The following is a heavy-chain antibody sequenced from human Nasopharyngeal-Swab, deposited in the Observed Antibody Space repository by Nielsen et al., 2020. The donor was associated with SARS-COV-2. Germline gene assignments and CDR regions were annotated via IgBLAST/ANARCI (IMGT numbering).Heavy chain of an antibody. CDR2: ISTHGGGT. CDR3: VKGMEGYNRGGYFDY. Sequence: GGSLRLSCSTSGFTFGNSALHWVRQAPGKGLEYVSAISTHGGGTYYTDPVKGRFTIYRDNSQQTLYLQMTSLRPEDTAVYYCVKGMEGYNRGGYFDYWGQGNLVTVSS. D-gene: IGHD5-24*01. J-gene: IGHJ4*02. CDR1: GFTFGNSA. V-gene: IGHV3-64D*06.